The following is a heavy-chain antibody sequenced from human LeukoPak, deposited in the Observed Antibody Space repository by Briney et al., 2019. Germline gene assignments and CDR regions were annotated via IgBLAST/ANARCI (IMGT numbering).Heavy chain of an antibody. D-gene: IGHD1-26*01. CDR1: GGSLTGVNL. V-gene: IGHV4-4*02. Sequence: SETLSLTCALSGGSLTGVNLWAWVRQPPGKGLEWVGETYLRGTTTYNPSLRGRATISLDRSKNQVSLRLNSVTAADTALYYCAGLVGRYSNGMYYYFDYWGQGILVTVSS. CDR3: AGLVGRYSNGMYYYFDY. CDR2: TYLRGTT. J-gene: IGHJ4*02.